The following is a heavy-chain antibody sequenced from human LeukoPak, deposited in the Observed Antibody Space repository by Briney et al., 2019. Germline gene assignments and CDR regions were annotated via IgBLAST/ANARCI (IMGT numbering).Heavy chain of an antibody. D-gene: IGHD6-19*01. CDR3: ARDLKMGYSSGSYSWGTGSSNDY. V-gene: IGHV1-18*01. CDR2: ISPYNGNT. J-gene: IGHJ4*02. Sequence: ASVKVSCKASGYTFTNYGISWVRQAPGQGLEWMGWISPYNGNTNYAQKFQGRITMTTDTSTSTAYMELRSLRSDDTAVYYCARDLKMGYSSGSYSWGTGSSNDYWGQGTLATVSS. CDR1: GYTFTNYG.